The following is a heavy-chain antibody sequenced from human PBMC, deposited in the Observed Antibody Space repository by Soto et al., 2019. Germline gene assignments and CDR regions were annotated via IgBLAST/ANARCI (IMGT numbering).Heavy chain of an antibody. Sequence: PGGSLRLSCAASGFTFSSYGMHWVRQAPGKGLEWVAVIWYDGSSKYYADSVKGRFTISRDNSKNTLYLQMNSLRAEDTAVYYCARDAAVDIVATIRYGYYFDYWGQGTLVTVSS. D-gene: IGHD5-12*01. CDR1: GFTFSSYG. CDR3: ARDAAVDIVATIRYGYYFDY. CDR2: IWYDGSSK. J-gene: IGHJ4*02. V-gene: IGHV3-33*01.